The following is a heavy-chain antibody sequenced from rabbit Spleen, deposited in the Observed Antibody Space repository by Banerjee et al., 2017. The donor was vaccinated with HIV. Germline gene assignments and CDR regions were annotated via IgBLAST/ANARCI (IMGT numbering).Heavy chain of an antibody. V-gene: IGHV1S47*01. CDR3: VREAGYAGYGDGNL. J-gene: IGHJ4*01. CDR2: IDPVFGST. Sequence: QEQLVESGGGLVQPGGSLKLSCKASGFGFSNYGGSWVRQAPGKGLEWIGYIDPVFGSTSYASWVNGRFTISSHNAQNTLFLQLNSLTAADTATYFCVREAGYAGYGDGNLWGPGTLVTVS. CDR1: GFGFSNYG. D-gene: IGHD7-1*01.